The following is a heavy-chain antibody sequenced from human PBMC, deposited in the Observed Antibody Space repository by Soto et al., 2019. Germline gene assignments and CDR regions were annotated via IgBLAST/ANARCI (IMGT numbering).Heavy chain of an antibody. CDR1: GYSFTSYW. J-gene: IGHJ4*02. CDR2: IYPGDSDT. D-gene: IGHD2-15*01. CDR3: ARHLGPYCSGGSCYSFDY. Sequence: PGESLKISCKGSGYSFTSYWIGWVRQMPGKGLEWMGIIYPGDSDTRYSPSFQGQVTISADKSISTAYLQWSSLKASDTAMYYCARHLGPYCSGGSCYSFDYWGQGTLATVSS. V-gene: IGHV5-51*01.